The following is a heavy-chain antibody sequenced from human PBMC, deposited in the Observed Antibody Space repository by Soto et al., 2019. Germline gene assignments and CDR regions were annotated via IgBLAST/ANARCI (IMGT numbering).Heavy chain of an antibody. J-gene: IGHJ2*01. D-gene: IGHD4-17*01. CDR3: AKRTVGWYFDL. V-gene: IGHV3-23*01. Sequence: EVQLLESGGGLVQPGGSLRLSCAASGFTFSRYAMNWVRQAPGKGLEAVSVISGSGGRTYYTDYVKGRFTISRDNSKNTLYLQMNSLRAEDTAVYYCAKRTVGWYFDLWGRGTLVTVSS. CDR1: GFTFSRYA. CDR2: ISGSGGRT.